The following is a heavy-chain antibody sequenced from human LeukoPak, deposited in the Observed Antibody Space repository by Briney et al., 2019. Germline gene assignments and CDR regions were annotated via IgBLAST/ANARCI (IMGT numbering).Heavy chain of an antibody. D-gene: IGHD2-2*01. CDR2: ISYDGNDK. J-gene: IGHJ5*02. V-gene: IGHV3-30*18. CDR1: GFTFSSYD. CDR3: AKDSTEGWFDP. Sequence: GGSLRLSCAASGFTFSSYDMHWVRQAPGKGLEWVAVISYDGNDKHYADSVKGRFTIPRDNSKNTLYLQMNSLRAEDTAVYYCAKDSTEGWFDPWGQGTLITVSS.